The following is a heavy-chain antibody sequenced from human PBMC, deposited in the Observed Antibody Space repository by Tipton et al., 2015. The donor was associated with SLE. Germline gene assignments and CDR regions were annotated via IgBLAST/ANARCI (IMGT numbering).Heavy chain of an antibody. CDR3: ARDLVRSWFDP. CDR2: IYYSGST. J-gene: IGHJ5*02. D-gene: IGHD3-10*01. V-gene: IGHV4-34*01. Sequence: TLSLTCAVYGGSFSGYYWTWIRQPPGKGLEWIGSIYYSGSTYYNPSLKSRVTISVDTSKNQFSLKLSSVTAADTAVYYCARDLVRSWFDPWGQGTLVTVSS. CDR1: GGSFSGYY.